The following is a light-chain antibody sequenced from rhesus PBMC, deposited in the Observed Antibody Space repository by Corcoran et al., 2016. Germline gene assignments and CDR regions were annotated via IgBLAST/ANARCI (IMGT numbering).Light chain of an antibody. J-gene: IGKJ4*01. V-gene: IGKV2-60*01. CDR1: RSLLRSSRYNY. CDR2: YGS. CDR3: MQALEFPPT. Sequence: DIVMTQTPLSLPVTLGEPASISCRSSRSLLRSSRYNYLNSYLQKPGQSPQLLISYGSPRATGVPDRFSGRASGTEFTLKISSVEAEYVGLYYFMQALEFPPTFGGGTKVEIK.